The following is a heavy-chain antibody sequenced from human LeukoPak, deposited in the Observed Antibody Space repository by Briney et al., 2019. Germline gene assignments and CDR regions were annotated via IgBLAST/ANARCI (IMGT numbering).Heavy chain of an antibody. CDR3: AREGGCSSTSCYPDY. CDR2: MYYSGST. V-gene: IGHV4-59*01. J-gene: IGHJ4*02. D-gene: IGHD2-2*01. CDR1: GGSISSYY. Sequence: PSETLSLTCTVSGGSISSYYWSWIRQPPGKGREGSGYMYYSGSTNYNPSLKSRVTISVDTSKNPFSLKLSSVTAADTAVYYCAREGGCSSTSCYPDYWGQGTLVTVSS.